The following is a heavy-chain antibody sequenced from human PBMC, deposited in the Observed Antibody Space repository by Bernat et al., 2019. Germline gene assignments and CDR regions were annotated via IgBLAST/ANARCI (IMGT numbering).Heavy chain of an antibody. CDR3: AKDMGARWLDGGDFDY. CDR1: GFTYDDYA. Sequence: EVQLVESGGGLVQPGRSLRLSCAASGFTYDDYAMHWVRQAPGKGLEWVSGISWNSGSRGYADSVKGRFTISRDNAKNSLYLQMNSLRAEDTALYYCAKDMGARWLDGGDFDYWGQGTLVTVSS. J-gene: IGHJ4*02. CDR2: ISWNSGSR. D-gene: IGHD6-19*01. V-gene: IGHV3-9*01.